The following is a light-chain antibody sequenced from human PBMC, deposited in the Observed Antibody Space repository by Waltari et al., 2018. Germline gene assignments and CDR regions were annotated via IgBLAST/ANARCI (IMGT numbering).Light chain of an antibody. J-gene: IGLJ2*01. V-gene: IGLV3-25*03. CDR2: KDN. CDR3: QSADKSGAYEV. Sequence: SYELTQPPSISVSPGQTATITCSGDALPNQYAYWYRQKAGQAPLLLIYKDNERPSGSSGRFSGSPSGTTATLTITAIQAEDEADYYCQSADKSGAYEVFGGGTRVSVL. CDR1: ALPNQY.